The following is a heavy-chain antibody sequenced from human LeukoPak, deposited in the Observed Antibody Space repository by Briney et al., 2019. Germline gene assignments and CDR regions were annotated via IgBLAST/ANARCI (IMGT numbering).Heavy chain of an antibody. Sequence: GGSLRLSCAASGFAFGSYAMSWVRQAPGKGLEWVSFISPSGDRTSNADSVEGRFTISRDNPRNTLYLQMNSLRDEDTTVYYCAIMHGYYDGSGYWVQWGQGTLVTVSS. V-gene: IGHV3-23*01. J-gene: IGHJ4*02. D-gene: IGHD3-22*01. CDR3: AIMHGYYDGSGYWVQ. CDR1: GFAFGSYA. CDR2: ISPSGDRT.